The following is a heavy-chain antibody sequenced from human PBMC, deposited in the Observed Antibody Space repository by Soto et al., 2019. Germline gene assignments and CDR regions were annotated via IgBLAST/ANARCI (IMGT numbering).Heavy chain of an antibody. J-gene: IGHJ4*02. D-gene: IGHD3-22*01. CDR2: IIPRSATS. CDR1: GDTFSTYT. V-gene: IGHV1-69*13. CDR3: ARLPATYYYDSSGYYWGGYFDY. Sequence: GASVKVSCKASGDTFSTYTITWMRQAPGQGLEWMGGIIPRSATSNYAQKFQGRVTITADESTNTAYMELSSLRAEDTAVYYCARLPATYYYDSSGYYWGGYFDYWGQGTLVTVSS.